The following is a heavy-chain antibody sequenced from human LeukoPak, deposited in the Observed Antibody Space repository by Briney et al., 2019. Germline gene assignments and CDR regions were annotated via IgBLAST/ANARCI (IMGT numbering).Heavy chain of an antibody. D-gene: IGHD4-23*01. CDR2: IYHSGST. V-gene: IGHV4-4*02. CDR1: GGSISSSNW. CDR3: ARLHYGGSYGYYYYYMDV. J-gene: IGHJ6*03. Sequence: SETLSLTCAVSGGSISSSNWWSWVRQPPGKGLEWIGEIYHSGSTNYNPSLKSRVTISVDTSKNQFSLKLSSVTAADTAVYYCARLHYGGSYGYYYYYMDVWGKGTTVTISS.